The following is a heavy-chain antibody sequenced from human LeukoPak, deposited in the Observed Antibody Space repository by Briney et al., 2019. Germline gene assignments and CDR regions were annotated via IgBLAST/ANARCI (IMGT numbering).Heavy chain of an antibody. Sequence: ASEKVSCKASGYTFTGYYMHWVRQAPGQGLEWMGWINPNSGDTNYAEKFQGRVTMTRDTSISTAYMDLRRLRSDDTAVYYCARDYSSSSGYFDYWGQGTLVTVSS. CDR1: GYTFTGYY. V-gene: IGHV1-2*02. CDR3: ARDYSSSSGYFDY. CDR2: INPNSGDT. J-gene: IGHJ4*02. D-gene: IGHD6-6*01.